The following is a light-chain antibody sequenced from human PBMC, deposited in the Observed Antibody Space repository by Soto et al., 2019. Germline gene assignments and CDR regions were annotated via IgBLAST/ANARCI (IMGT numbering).Light chain of an antibody. CDR2: WAS. Sequence: DIGMIQSPDSLAVCLVEGATIKLKSRESVFNRSNNKNYLAWYQQKPGQPPKLLIYWASTRESGVPERFSGSGSGTDFTLTISSLQAEDVATYYCQQYYAAPPTTFGQGTRLEIK. CDR1: ESVFNRSNNKNY. CDR3: QQYYAAPPTT. J-gene: IGKJ5*01. V-gene: IGKV4-1*01.